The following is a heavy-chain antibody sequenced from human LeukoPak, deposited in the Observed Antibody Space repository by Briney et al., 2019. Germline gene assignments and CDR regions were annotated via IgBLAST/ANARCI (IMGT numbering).Heavy chain of an antibody. D-gene: IGHD2-21*02. Sequence: GGSLRLSCAASGFTFSSYGMHWVRQAPGKGLEWVAVIWYDGSNKYYADSVKGRFTISRDNSKNTLYLQMNSLRAEDTAVYYCARDGGIVVVTATLDYGGQGTLVTVS. CDR3: ARDGGIVVVTATLDY. J-gene: IGHJ4*02. CDR1: GFTFSSYG. V-gene: IGHV3-33*08. CDR2: IWYDGSNK.